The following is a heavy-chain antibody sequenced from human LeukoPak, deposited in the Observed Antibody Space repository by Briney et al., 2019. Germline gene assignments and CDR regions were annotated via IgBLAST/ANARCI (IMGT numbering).Heavy chain of an antibody. CDR3: ARGRSNSDY. D-gene: IGHD3/OR15-3a*01. CDR1: AGSINSYY. CDR2: IYYSGST. J-gene: IGHJ4*02. V-gene: IGHV4-59*01. Sequence: SETLSLTCTGSAGSINSYYWTWIRQPPGKGLEWIGYIYYSGSTNYNPSLKSRVTISVDTSKNQFSLTLSSVTAADTAVYYCARGRSNSDYWGQGTLVTVSS.